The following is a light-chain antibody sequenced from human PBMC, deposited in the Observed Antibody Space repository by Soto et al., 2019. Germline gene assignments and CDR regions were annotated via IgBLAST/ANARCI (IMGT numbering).Light chain of an antibody. J-gene: IGKJ1*01. CDR1: QSVRSSY. CDR2: GAS. Sequence: EIVLTQSPGTLSLSPGERATLSCRASQSVRSSYLAWYQQKPGQAPRLLIYGASSRATGIPDRFSGSGSRTDFTLTISRLEPEDFAVYYCQQYGSPPWTFGQGTKVEIK. V-gene: IGKV3-20*01. CDR3: QQYGSPPWT.